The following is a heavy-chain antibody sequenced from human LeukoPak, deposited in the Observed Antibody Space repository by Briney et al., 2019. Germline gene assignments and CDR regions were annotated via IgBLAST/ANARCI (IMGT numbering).Heavy chain of an antibody. Sequence: GGSPRLSCAASGLTFSNYWMHWVRQAPGKGLMWISRINPDGSHTSYADSVRGRFTISRDNAKNTLYLQMNSLRAEDAAVYFCTRDSYISNVYYGMDVWGQGATVTVSS. CDR3: TRDSYISNVYYGMDV. J-gene: IGHJ6*02. CDR1: GLTFSNYW. CDR2: INPDGSHT. V-gene: IGHV3-74*01. D-gene: IGHD1-26*01.